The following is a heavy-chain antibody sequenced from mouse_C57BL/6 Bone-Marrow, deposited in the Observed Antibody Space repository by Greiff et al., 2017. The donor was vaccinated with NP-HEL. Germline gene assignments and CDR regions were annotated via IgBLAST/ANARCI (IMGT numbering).Heavy chain of an antibody. CDR1: GFNIKDDY. V-gene: IGHV14-4*01. D-gene: IGHD1-1*01. CDR3: TTGGSSPYAMDY. Sequence: VQLQQSGAELVRPGASVKLSCTASGFNIKDDYMHWVKQRPEQGLEWIGWIDPENGDTEYASKFQGKAPITADPSSNTAYLQLSSLTSEDTAVDYCTTGGSSPYAMDYWGQGTSVTVSS. J-gene: IGHJ4*01. CDR2: IDPENGDT.